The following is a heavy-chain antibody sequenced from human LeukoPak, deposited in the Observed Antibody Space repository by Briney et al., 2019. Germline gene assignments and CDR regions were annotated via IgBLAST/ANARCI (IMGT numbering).Heavy chain of an antibody. V-gene: IGHV4-59*01. J-gene: IGHJ6*02. CDR3: ARGGQLVRRYYYGLDV. CDR2: IYYSGST. CDR1: GGSISTYY. Sequence: SETLSLTCTVSGGSISTYYWSWIRQPPGKGLEWIGYIYYSGSTNYNPSLKSRVTISVDTSKSQFSLKVSSVTAADTAVYYCARGGQLVRRYYYGLDVWGQGTTVNVSS. D-gene: IGHD6-6*01.